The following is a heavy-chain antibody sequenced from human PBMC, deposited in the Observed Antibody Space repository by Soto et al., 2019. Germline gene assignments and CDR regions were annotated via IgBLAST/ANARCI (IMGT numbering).Heavy chain of an antibody. CDR3: ATKGNYDFWSGYYTWPYYYYMDV. V-gene: IGHV4-59*08. D-gene: IGHD3-3*01. J-gene: IGHJ6*03. CDR2: IYYSGST. CDR1: GGSISSYY. Sequence: SETLCLTCTVSGGSISSYYWSWIRQPPGKGLEWIGYIYYSGSTNYNPSLKSRVTISVDTSKNQFSLKLSSVTAADTAVYYCATKGNYDFWSGYYTWPYYYYMDVWGKGTTVTVSS.